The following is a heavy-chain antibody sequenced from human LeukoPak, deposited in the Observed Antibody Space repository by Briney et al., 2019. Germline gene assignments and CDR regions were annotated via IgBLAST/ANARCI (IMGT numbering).Heavy chain of an antibody. CDR3: ARGSKWEVRGVYFDY. CDR1: GFVLSTYC. J-gene: IGHJ4*02. V-gene: IGHV3-30*02. CDR2: IQCDGSEE. D-gene: IGHD1-26*01. Sequence: GGSLRLSCTASGFVLSTYCMHCVPRAPRKGREGGSFIQCDGSEEFYAHSVKGRFIISRDNAQNTLYVQINSRRDEDTAVYDCARGSKWEVRGVYFDYWGQGSLVSVSS.